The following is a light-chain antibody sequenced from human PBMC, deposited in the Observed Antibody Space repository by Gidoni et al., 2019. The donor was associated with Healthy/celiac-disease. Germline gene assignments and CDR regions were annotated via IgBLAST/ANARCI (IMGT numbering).Light chain of an antibody. J-gene: IGKJ4*01. CDR3: RQQNGCPPALT. CDR2: DAS. Sequence: EIELTQSTATLSVSPGERATLSCRASQSVSSNLARYQQKPGQAPRLLIFDASTSATGSQARFCSSGSGTEFTLPISSLQSEDVSVEYCRQQNGCPPALTFGGGTKVEIK. CDR1: QSVSSN. V-gene: IGKV3-15*01.